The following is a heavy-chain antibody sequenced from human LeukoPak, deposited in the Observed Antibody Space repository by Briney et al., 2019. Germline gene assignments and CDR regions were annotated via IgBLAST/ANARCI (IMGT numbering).Heavy chain of an antibody. CDR1: GGSFSGYY. J-gene: IGHJ5*02. V-gene: IGHV4-34*09. Sequence: SETLSLTCAVYGGSFSGYYWSWIRQPPGKGLEWIGEINHSGSTSYNPSLKSRVTISVDTSKNQFSLKLSSVTAADTAVYYCARDRHGVGWFDPWGQGTLVTVSS. CDR3: ARDRHGVGWFDP. D-gene: IGHD4-17*01. CDR2: INHSGST.